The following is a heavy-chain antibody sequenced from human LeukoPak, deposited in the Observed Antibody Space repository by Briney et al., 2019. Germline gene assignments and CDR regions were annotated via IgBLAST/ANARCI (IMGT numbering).Heavy chain of an antibody. D-gene: IGHD5-24*01. CDR3: ARDGVPRGMDV. CDR2: INHSGST. Sequence: SETLSLTCAVYGGSFSGYYWSWIRQPPGKGLEWIGDINHSGSTNYNPSLKSRVTISVDTSKNQFSLKLSSVTAADTAVYYCARDGVPRGMDVWGKGTTVTVSS. J-gene: IGHJ6*04. V-gene: IGHV4-34*01. CDR1: GGSFSGYY.